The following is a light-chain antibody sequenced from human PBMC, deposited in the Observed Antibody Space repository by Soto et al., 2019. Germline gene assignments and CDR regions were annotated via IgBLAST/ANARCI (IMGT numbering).Light chain of an antibody. CDR2: GAS. CDR1: QSIRSNY. J-gene: IGKJ1*01. CDR3: QQYGSSPRT. V-gene: IGKV3-20*01. Sequence: EIVLTQSPGTLSLSPGERATLSCRASQSIRSNYVAWYQQKPGQGPRLLIYGASSRATGIPDRFSGSGSGTDFTVIISRLEPEDFAMYYCQQYGSSPRTFGQGTKVDIK.